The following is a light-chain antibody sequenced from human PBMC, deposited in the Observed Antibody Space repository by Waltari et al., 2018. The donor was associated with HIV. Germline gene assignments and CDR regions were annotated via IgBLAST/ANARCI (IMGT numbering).Light chain of an antibody. CDR2: RNN. CDR1: SSNSGSQK. Sequence: QSVLTQPPSASGTPGQRVTIPCSGRSSNSGSQKVSWYQQPPGTAPKLLIYRNNQRPSGVPDRFSGSKSGTSASLSISGLRSEDEADYYCAAWDDSLSGYVFGTGTKVTVL. J-gene: IGLJ1*01. CDR3: AAWDDSLSGYV. V-gene: IGLV1-47*01.